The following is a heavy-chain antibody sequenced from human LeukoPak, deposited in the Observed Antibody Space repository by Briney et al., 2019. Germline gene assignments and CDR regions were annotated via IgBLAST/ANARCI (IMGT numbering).Heavy chain of an antibody. Sequence: SETLSLTCAVYGGSFSGYYWSWIRQPPGKGLEWTGEINHSGSTNYNPSLKSRVTISVDTSKNQFSLKLSSVTAADTAVYYCARGIPGGVVVVVAATGEYNWFDPWGQGTLVTVSS. D-gene: IGHD2-15*01. J-gene: IGHJ5*02. CDR2: INHSGST. CDR3: ARGIPGGVVVVVAATGEYNWFDP. CDR1: GGSFSGYY. V-gene: IGHV4-34*01.